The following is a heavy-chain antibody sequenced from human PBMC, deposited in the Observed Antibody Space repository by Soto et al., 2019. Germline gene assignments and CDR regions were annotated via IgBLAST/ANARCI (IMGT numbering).Heavy chain of an antibody. CDR2: IYPGDSDT. CDR1: GYNFISFW. Sequence: GESLKISCETSGYNFISFWIAWVRQMPGKGLERMGLIYPGDSDTTYSPAFQGQVTISVDRSTKTAYLQWSSLKASDTAMYYCARQAYYGSGTYYSGSWGQGTLVTVSS. J-gene: IGHJ4*02. CDR3: ARQAYYGSGTYYSGS. D-gene: IGHD3-10*01. V-gene: IGHV5-51*01.